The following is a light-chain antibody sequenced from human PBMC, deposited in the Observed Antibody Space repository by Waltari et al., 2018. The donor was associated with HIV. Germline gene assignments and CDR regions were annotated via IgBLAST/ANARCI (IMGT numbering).Light chain of an antibody. CDR2: EVT. Sequence: QSALTQPASVSGSPGQSITISCTGTSSDVGGYNYVSWYQQHPGRAPKVLISEVTNRTSGVSYRFSGSKSGNTASLTISGLLAEDDGDYYCCSYSRSASYVFGTGTKVTVL. CDR1: SSDVGGYNY. V-gene: IGLV2-14*03. J-gene: IGLJ1*01. CDR3: CSYSRSASYV.